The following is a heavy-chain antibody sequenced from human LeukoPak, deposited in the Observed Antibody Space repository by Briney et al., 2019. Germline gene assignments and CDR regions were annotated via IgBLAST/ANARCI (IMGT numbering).Heavy chain of an antibody. D-gene: IGHD3-10*01. CDR3: ATPQTRYGSGFDY. Sequence: GGSLRLSCAASGFTVSSNYMSWVRQAPGKGLEWVSAISGSGGSTYYADSVKGRFTISRDNSKNTLYLQMNSLRAEDTAVYYCATPQTRYGSGFDYWGQGTLVTVSS. CDR1: GFTVSSNY. CDR2: ISGSGGST. V-gene: IGHV3-23*01. J-gene: IGHJ4*02.